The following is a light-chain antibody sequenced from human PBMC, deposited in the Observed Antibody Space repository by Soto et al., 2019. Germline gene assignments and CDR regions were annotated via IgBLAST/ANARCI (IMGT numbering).Light chain of an antibody. V-gene: IGKV3-20*01. Sequence: EIVLTQSPGTLSLSPGERATLSCRASQSIRSHYLAWYQQKPGRAPRLLIYDASTRATGIPDRFSGSWSGTDFTLTISRLEPEDFAVYYCQHYGGSPPITFGQGTRLEIK. J-gene: IGKJ5*01. CDR1: QSIRSHY. CDR2: DAS. CDR3: QHYGGSPPIT.